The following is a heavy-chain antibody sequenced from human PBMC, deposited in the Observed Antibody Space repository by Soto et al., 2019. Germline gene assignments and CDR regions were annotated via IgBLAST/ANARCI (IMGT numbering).Heavy chain of an antibody. V-gene: IGHV3-21*01. Sequence: GGSLRLSCAASGFTFSSYSMNWVRQAPGKGLEWVSSISSSSSYIYYADSVKGRFTISRDNSKNSLYLQMNSLRAEDTALYYCERDSRSHSRVYYIEYYYGMEVWGQGNTVYVS. CDR2: ISSSSSYI. CDR1: GFTFSSYS. CDR3: ERDSRSHSRVYYIEYYYGMEV. J-gene: IGHJ6*01. D-gene: IGHD3-22*01.